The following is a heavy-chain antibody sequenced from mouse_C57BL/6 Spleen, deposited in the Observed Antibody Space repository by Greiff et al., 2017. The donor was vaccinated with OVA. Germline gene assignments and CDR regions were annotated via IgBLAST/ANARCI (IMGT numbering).Heavy chain of an antibody. Sequence: VQLQQSGPGLVKPSQSLSLTCSVTGYSITSGYYWNWIRQFPGNKLEWMGYISYDGSNNYNPSLKNRISITRDTSKNQFFLKLNSVTTEDTATYYCAREVEGNYWGQGTTLTVSS. D-gene: IGHD1-1*01. V-gene: IGHV3-6*01. CDR3: AREVEGNY. J-gene: IGHJ2*01. CDR1: GYSITSGYY. CDR2: ISYDGSN.